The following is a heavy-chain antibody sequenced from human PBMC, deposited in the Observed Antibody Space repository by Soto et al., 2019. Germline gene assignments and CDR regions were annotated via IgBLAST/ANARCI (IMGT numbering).Heavy chain of an antibody. CDR1: GFTFSSYA. CDR3: ARDMSGGTYNYYYGMDV. V-gene: IGHV3-23*01. CDR2: ISGSGSPT. J-gene: IGHJ6*02. D-gene: IGHD3-10*02. Sequence: EVQLLESGGGLGQPGGSLRLSCAASGFTFSSYAMTWVRQAPGRGLEWVSAISGSGSPTYYADSVKGRFTISRDNSKNTLYLQMNSLRADATAVYYCARDMSGGTYNYYYGMDVWGQGTTVTVSS.